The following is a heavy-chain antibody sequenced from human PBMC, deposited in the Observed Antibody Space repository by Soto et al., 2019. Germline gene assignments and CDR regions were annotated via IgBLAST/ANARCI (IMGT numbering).Heavy chain of an antibody. Sequence: EVQLLESGGGLVQPGGSLRLSCAASGFTFSSHVMNWVRQAPGKGLEWVAAISGGGGTTFYGHSVEGRFTMSRDNSKNTLFLQMNSLRAEDTAVYYCARGPRAPPPHDYGMDVWGQGTTVTVSS. CDR1: GFTFSSHV. J-gene: IGHJ6*02. V-gene: IGHV3-23*01. CDR3: ARGPRAPPPHDYGMDV. CDR2: ISGGGGTT.